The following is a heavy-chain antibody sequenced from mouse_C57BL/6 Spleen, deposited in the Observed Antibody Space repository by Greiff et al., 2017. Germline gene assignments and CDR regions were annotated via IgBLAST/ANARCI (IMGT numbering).Heavy chain of an antibody. CDR1: GYAFSSSW. Sequence: QVQLKESGPELVKPGASVKISCKASGYAFSSSWMNWVKQRPGKGLEWIGRIYPGDGDTNYNGKFKGKATLTADKSSSTAYMQLSSLTSEDSAVYFCASNYGNSGWFAYWGQGTLVTVSA. CDR3: ASNYGNSGWFAY. V-gene: IGHV1-82*01. J-gene: IGHJ3*01. CDR2: IYPGDGDT. D-gene: IGHD2-1*01.